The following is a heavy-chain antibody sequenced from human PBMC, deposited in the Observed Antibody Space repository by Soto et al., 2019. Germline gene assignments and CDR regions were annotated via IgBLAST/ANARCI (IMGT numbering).Heavy chain of an antibody. CDR3: ATAPPPRSVVVAATFYY. D-gene: IGHD2-15*01. Sequence: GAPVKVSCKVSGYTLTELSMHWVRQAPGQGLEWMGGFDPEDGETIYAQKFQGRVTMTEDTSTDTAYMELSSLRSEDTAVYYCATAPPPRSVVVAATFYYWGQGTLVTVSS. CDR1: GYTLTELS. CDR2: FDPEDGET. J-gene: IGHJ4*02. V-gene: IGHV1-24*01.